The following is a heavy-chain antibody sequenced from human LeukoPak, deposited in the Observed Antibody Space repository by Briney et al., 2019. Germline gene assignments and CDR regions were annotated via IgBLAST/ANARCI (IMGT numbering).Heavy chain of an antibody. CDR1: GYSFTSYG. CDR2: MSAYNGKT. V-gene: IGHV1-18*01. J-gene: IGHJ3*02. D-gene: IGHD5-18*01. Sequence: ASVKVSCKASGYSFTSYGFNWARQAPGQGLEWMGWMSAYNGKTNYAHSLQGRVTVTADTSTSTAYMELRSLRSEDTAVYYCARGMVYSYGHPQGAFDIWGQGTMVTVSS. CDR3: ARGMVYSYGHPQGAFDI.